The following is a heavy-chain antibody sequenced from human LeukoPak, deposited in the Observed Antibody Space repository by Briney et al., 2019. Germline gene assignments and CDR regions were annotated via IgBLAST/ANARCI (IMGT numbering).Heavy chain of an antibody. V-gene: IGHV1-2*06. J-gene: IGHJ5*02. CDR2: INPNTGGT. D-gene: IGHD2-2*01. CDR1: GYTFTAYY. CDR3: ARLVVVPTARWFDP. Sequence: ASVTVSCTASGYTFTAYYIHWVRQAPGQGLEWMGRINPNTGGTNYAQTFQGRVTMTRDTSISTASMELSRLRSDDTAVYYCARLVVVPTARWFDPWGQGTLVTVSS.